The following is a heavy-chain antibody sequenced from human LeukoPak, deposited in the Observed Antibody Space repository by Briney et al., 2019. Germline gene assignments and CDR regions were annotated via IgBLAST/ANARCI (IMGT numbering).Heavy chain of an antibody. CDR2: IYYSGST. V-gene: IGHV4-59*01. D-gene: IGHD6-13*01. CDR3: ARLIAAAGPDY. J-gene: IGHJ4*02. Sequence: SETLSLTCTVSGGSISSYYWSWIRQPPGKGLEWIGYIYYSGSTNYNPSLKSRVTISVDTSKNQFSLKLSSVTAADTAVYYCARLIAAAGPDYWGQGTLVTVSS. CDR1: GGSISSYY.